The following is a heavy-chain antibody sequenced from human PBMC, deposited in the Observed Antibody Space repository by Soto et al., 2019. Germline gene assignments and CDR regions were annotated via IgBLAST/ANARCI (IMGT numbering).Heavy chain of an antibody. Sequence: HPGGSLRLSCAASGFTFSGHAMHWVRQAPGKGLEWVAVISFDGSNKYYADSVKGRFTVSRDNSKNTLYLQMHSLRAEDTAVYYCAKETYYYDSSSYSWPRDFDYWGQGTLVTVSS. CDR2: ISFDGSNK. CDR3: AKETYYYDSSSYSWPRDFDY. CDR1: GFTFSGHA. V-gene: IGHV3-30*18. D-gene: IGHD3-22*01. J-gene: IGHJ4*02.